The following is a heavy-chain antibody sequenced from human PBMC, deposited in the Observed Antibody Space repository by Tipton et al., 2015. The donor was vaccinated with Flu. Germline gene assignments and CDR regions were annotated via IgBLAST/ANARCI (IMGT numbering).Heavy chain of an antibody. J-gene: IGHJ3*02. D-gene: IGHD7-27*01. Sequence: TLSLTCTVSGYSVTGGYYWGWIRQPPGKGLEYIGYMFQSGSTYYNPSLRSRVTISVDTSKNQFSLKLGSMTAADTAVYYCAREGVGNAFDIWGQGTMVTVSS. CDR2: MFQSGST. CDR1: GYSVTGGYY. V-gene: IGHV4-38-2*02. CDR3: AREGVGNAFDI.